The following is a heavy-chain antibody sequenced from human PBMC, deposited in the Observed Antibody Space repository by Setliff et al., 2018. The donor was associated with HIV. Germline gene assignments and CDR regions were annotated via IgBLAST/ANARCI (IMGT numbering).Heavy chain of an antibody. D-gene: IGHD5-12*01. CDR1: GFTFSSYG. CDR2: IWYDGSSK. J-gene: IGHJ6*04. V-gene: IGHV3-33*01. Sequence: GGSLRLSCAASGFTFSSYGMHWVRQAPGKGLEWVAIIWYDGSSKSYVDSVKGRFTISRDNAKNSLYLHMNSLRIEDTAVFYCVRGSSGLAVWGKGTTVTVSS. CDR3: VRGSSGLAV.